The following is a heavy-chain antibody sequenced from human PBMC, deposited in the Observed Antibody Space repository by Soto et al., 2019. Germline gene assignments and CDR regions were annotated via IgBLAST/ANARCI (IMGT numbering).Heavy chain of an antibody. J-gene: IGHJ5*02. Sequence: PGGSLRLSCAASGFTFSSYAMSWVRQAPGKGLEWVSAISGSGGSTYYADSVKGRFTISRDNSKNTLYLQMNSLRAEDTAVYYCAKDHYYGSGSYYDTWGQGTLVTVSS. D-gene: IGHD3-10*01. CDR2: ISGSGGST. CDR1: GFTFSSYA. CDR3: AKDHYYGSGSYYDT. V-gene: IGHV3-23*01.